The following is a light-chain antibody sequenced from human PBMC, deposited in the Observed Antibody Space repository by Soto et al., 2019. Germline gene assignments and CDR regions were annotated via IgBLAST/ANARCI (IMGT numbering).Light chain of an antibody. CDR1: ESVGTY. V-gene: IGKV3-11*01. Sequence: EIVLTQSPATLSLSPGERATLSCRTSESVGTYLGWYQQKPGQPPRLLIFDVFNRAAGIPTRFSGSGSGTDFPLTISRLEPEDFAVYYCQQRYNWPPITFGQGTRLEMK. CDR3: QQRYNWPPIT. J-gene: IGKJ5*01. CDR2: DVF.